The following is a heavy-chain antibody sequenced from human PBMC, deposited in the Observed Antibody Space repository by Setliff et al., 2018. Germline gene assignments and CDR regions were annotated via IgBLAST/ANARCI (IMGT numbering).Heavy chain of an antibody. J-gene: IGHJ4*02. Sequence: GGSLRLSCVVSGFTLTGAWMIWVRQAPGKGLEWVASLSSANNYIVYADSVKGRFTISRDNAQSSLFLQMNSLSAEDTATYYCASSRTWIPVLDHCGQGTLVTVS. V-gene: IGHV3-21*04. CDR2: LSSANNYI. D-gene: IGHD5-12*01. CDR1: GFTLTGAW. CDR3: ASSRTWIPVLDH.